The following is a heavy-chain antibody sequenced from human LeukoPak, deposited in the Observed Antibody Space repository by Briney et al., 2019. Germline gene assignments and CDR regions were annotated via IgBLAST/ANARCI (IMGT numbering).Heavy chain of an antibody. J-gene: IGHJ4*02. Sequence: QPGGSLILSCAASGFTFSSYWMHWARQAPGKGLVWVSRINSDGSSTSYADSVKGRFTISRDNAKNTLYLQMNSLRAEDTAVYYCASPRSGWSRFDYWGQGTLVTVSS. CDR3: ASPRSGWSRFDY. V-gene: IGHV3-74*01. D-gene: IGHD6-19*01. CDR2: INSDGSST. CDR1: GFTFSSYW.